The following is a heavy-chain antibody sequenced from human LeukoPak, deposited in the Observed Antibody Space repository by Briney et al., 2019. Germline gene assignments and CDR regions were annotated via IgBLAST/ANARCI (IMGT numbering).Heavy chain of an antibody. V-gene: IGHV1-8*01. CDR1: GYTFTSYD. J-gene: IGHJ4*02. CDR2: MNPNSGNT. CDR3: ARVLPAWATYYYDSSGYYTFDY. Sequence: ASVKVSCKASGYTFTSYDINWVRQATGQGLEWMGWMNPNSGNTGYAQKFQGRVTITRNTSISTAYMELSSLRSEDTAVYYCARVLPAWATYYYDSSGYYTFDYWGQGTLVTVSS. D-gene: IGHD3-22*01.